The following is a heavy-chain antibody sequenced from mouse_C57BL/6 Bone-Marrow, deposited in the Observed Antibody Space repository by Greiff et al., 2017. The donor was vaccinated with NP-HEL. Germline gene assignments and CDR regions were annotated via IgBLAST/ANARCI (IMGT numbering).Heavy chain of an antibody. CDR1: GFTFSDYY. CDR3: AREGTLYFDY. V-gene: IGHV5-16*01. CDR2: INYDGSST. Sequence: EVKLMESEGGLVQPGSSMKLSCTASGFTFSDYYMAWVRQVPEKGLEWVANINYDGSSTYYLDSLKSRFIISRDNAKNILYLQMSSLKSEDTATYYCAREGTLYFDYWGQGTTLTVSS. J-gene: IGHJ2*01.